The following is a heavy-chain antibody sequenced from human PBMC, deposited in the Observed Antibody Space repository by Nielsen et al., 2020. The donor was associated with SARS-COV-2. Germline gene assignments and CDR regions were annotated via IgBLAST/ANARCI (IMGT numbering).Heavy chain of an antibody. D-gene: IGHD3-22*01. J-gene: IGHJ4*02. Sequence: ASVKVSCKASRYTFTSYGISWVRQAPGQGLEGVGWISTYNGDTNYAQKLQGRVTMTTDTSTSTAYMELRSLTSDDTAVYYCARDWGDSSGYYADYWGQGTLVTVSS. CDR2: ISTYNGDT. CDR3: ARDWGDSSGYYADY. V-gene: IGHV1-18*01. CDR1: RYTFTSYG.